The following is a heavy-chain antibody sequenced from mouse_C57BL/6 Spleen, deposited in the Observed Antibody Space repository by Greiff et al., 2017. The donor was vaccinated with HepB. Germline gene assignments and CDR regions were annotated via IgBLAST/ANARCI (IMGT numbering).Heavy chain of an antibody. J-gene: IGHJ4*01. D-gene: IGHD2-5*01. CDR2: IRLKSDNYAT. Sequence: EVQRVESGAGLVQPGGSMKLSCVASGFTFSNYWMNWVRQSPEKGLEWIAQIRLKSDNYATHYADTVKGRFTISRDDYKSSVHLQMNNLRAEDAGIYYCTAAYYSNQMDYWGQGTSVTVSS. V-gene: IGHV6-3*01. CDR1: GFTFSNYW. CDR3: TAAYYSNQMDY.